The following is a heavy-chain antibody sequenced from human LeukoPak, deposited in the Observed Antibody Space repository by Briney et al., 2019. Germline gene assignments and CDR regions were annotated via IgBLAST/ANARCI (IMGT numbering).Heavy chain of an antibody. CDR1: GFIFSNYA. Sequence: PGASLRLSCAASGFIFSNYAMSWVRQAPGKGLEWVSAITGSGDTTYYADSVKGRFTISRDNSKNTLYVKMNILRAEDTAVDYGAKWCDYDSETGYYGFDFWGQGTLVTVSS. D-gene: IGHD3-9*01. CDR2: ITGSGDTT. J-gene: IGHJ4*02. V-gene: IGHV3-23*01. CDR3: AKWCDYDSETGYYGFDF.